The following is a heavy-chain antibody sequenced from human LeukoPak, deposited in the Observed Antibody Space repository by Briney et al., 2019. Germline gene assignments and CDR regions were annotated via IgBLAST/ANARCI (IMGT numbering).Heavy chain of an antibody. J-gene: IGHJ4*02. D-gene: IGHD6-19*01. V-gene: IGHV4-39*01. CDR2: ISYSGYT. CDR1: GGSIRSGSYY. Sequence: PSETLSLTCTVSGGSIRSGSYYWGWIRQPPGKGLEWIGSISYSGYTYYNPSLKSRVTMSVDTSKNQFSLKLSSVAAADTAVYYCARSIAVAGTDFDYWGQGTLVTASS. CDR3: ARSIAVAGTDFDY.